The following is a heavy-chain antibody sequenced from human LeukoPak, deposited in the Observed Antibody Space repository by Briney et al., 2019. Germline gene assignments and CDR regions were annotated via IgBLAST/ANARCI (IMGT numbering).Heavy chain of an antibody. J-gene: IGHJ4*02. CDR1: GGTFSSYA. Sequence: ASVKVSCKASGGTFSSYAISWVRQAPGQGLEWMGGIIPIFGTANYAQKFQGRVTITADESTSTAYMELSSLRSEDTAVYYCARVKWPAHLYYFDYWGQGTLVTVSS. CDR3: ARVKWPAHLYYFDY. CDR2: IIPIFGTA. V-gene: IGHV1-69*13. D-gene: IGHD2-2*01.